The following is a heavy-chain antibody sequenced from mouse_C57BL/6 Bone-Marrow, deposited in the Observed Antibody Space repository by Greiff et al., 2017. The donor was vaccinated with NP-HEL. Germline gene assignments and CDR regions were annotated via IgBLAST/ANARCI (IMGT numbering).Heavy chain of an antibody. CDR2: SRNKANDYST. D-gene: IGHD2-2*01. Sequence: EVQGVESGGGLVQSGRSLRLSCATSGFTFSDFYMEWVRQAPGKGLEWIAASRNKANDYSTEYSVSVKGRFIVSRDTTQNIHNLQMNALRAEDTAIYYCARDDGYERYIDVWGTGTTVTVSS. J-gene: IGHJ1*03. V-gene: IGHV7-1*01. CDR3: ARDDGYERYIDV. CDR1: GFTFSDFY.